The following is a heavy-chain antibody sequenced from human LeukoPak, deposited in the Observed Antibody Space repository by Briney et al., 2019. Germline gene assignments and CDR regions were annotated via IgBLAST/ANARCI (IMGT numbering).Heavy chain of an antibody. V-gene: IGHV3-53*01. CDR1: GITVSSNS. CDR2: IYSDNT. J-gene: IGHJ4*02. D-gene: IGHD4/OR15-4a*01. CDR3: ARRAGAYSHPYDY. Sequence: GSLRLSCTVSGITVSSNSMSWVRQAPGKGLEWVSFIYSDNTHYSDSVKGRFTISRDNSKSTLYLQMNSLRAEDTAVYYCARRAGAYSHPYDYWGQGTLVTVSS.